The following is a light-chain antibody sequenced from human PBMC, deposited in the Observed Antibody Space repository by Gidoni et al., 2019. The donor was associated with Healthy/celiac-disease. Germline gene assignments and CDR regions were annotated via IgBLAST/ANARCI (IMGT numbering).Light chain of an antibody. V-gene: IGLV3-1*01. CDR1: KLGDKS. CDR3: QAWDSSAADVV. J-gene: IGLJ2*01. Sequence: YELTQPHSVSVSPGQTATIPCSGDKLGDKSASWYQQKPGQSPVLVIYQDNKRPSGIPERYSGSHSGNTATLTISGTQAMDEADYYCQAWDSSAADVVFGGGTKLTVL. CDR2: QDN.